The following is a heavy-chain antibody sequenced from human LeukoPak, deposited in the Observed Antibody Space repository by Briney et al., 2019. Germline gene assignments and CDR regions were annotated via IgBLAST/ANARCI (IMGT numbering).Heavy chain of an antibody. J-gene: IGHJ4*02. CDR1: GFTFSSYT. D-gene: IGHD6-19*01. Sequence: PGGSLRLSCAASGFTFSSYTMHWVRQAPGKGLEWVANIKQDGSEKYYVDSVKGRFTISRDNAKNSLYLQMNSLRAEDTAVYYCASRHDSSGWDFDYWGQGTLVTVSS. V-gene: IGHV3-7*01. CDR3: ASRHDSSGWDFDY. CDR2: IKQDGSEK.